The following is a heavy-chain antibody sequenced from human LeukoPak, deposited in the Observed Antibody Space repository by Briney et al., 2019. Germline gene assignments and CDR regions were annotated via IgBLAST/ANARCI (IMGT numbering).Heavy chain of an antibody. Sequence: SETLSLTCTVSGGSISSYYWSWIRQPPGKGLEWIGYIYYSGSTNYNPFLKSRVTISVDTSKNQFSLKLSSVTAADTAVYYCARTSRELRGLDFDYWGQGTLVTVSS. V-gene: IGHV4-59*01. CDR2: IYYSGST. CDR1: GGSISSYY. CDR3: ARTSRELRGLDFDY. D-gene: IGHD1-26*01. J-gene: IGHJ4*02.